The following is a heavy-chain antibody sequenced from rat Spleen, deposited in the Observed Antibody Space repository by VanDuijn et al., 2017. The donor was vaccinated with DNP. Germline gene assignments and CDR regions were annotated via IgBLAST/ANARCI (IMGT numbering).Heavy chain of an antibody. D-gene: IGHD1-7*01. J-gene: IGHJ2*01. CDR2: ISNDGCST. V-gene: IGHV5-27*01. Sequence: EVQLVESGGGLVQPGRSMKVSCAASGFTFSKYGMAWVRQAPKKGREWVGYISNDGCSTYYRDSVKGRFTISRDNAKRILFLEMGSLRFEDTGPYYSATGWVFDYRGQGVMVRVSS. CDR1: GFTFSKYG. CDR3: ATGWVFDY.